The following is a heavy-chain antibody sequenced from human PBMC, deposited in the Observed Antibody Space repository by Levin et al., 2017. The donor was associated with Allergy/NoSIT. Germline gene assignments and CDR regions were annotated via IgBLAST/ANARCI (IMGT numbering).Heavy chain of an antibody. CDR1: GFTFSSYA. V-gene: IGHV3-64*01. Sequence: LSLTCAASGFTFSSYAMHWVRQAPGKGLEYVSAISSNGGSTYYANSVKGRFTISRDNSKNTLYLQMGSLRAEDMAVYYCARGCETLGYCSMAWWGQGTLVTVSS. CDR3: ARGCETLGYCSMAW. D-gene: IGHD2-2*01. J-gene: IGHJ4*02. CDR2: ISSNGGST.